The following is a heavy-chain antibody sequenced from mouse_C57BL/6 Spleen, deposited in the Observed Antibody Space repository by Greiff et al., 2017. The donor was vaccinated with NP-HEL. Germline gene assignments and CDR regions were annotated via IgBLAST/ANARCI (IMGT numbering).Heavy chain of an antibody. J-gene: IGHJ2*01. CDR2: INYDGSST. V-gene: IGHV5-16*01. Sequence: EVQLVESEGGLVQPGSSMKLSCTASGFTFSDYYMAWVRQVPEKGLEWVANINYDGSSTYYLAPLKSRFIMSGDSAKNIQYLQMSSLKSEDTATYYCARGWDPDYYGSSYYFDDWGQGTTLTVSS. D-gene: IGHD1-1*01. CDR1: GFTFSDYY. CDR3: ARGWDPDYYGSSYYFDD.